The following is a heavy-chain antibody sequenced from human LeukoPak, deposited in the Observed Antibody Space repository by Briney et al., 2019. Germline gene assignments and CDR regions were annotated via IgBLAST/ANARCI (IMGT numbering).Heavy chain of an antibody. V-gene: IGHV3-7*01. CDR2: IKQDGSEK. CDR1: GFTFNSYW. Sequence: PGGSLRLSCAASGFTFNSYWMIWVRQAPGKGLEWVASIKQDGSEKYYVDSVKGRFSISRDNAKNSLYLQVNSLRVEDTAVYYCARDLVSGVVTASGAFNIWGQGTMVTVSS. J-gene: IGHJ3*02. CDR3: ARDLVSGVVTASGAFNI. D-gene: IGHD3-3*01.